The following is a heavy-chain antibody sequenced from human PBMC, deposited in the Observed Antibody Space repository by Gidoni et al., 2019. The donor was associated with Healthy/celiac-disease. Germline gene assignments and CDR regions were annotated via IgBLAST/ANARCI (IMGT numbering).Heavy chain of an antibody. CDR3: AKYNWNDGAAQFDY. CDR1: GGTFSSYA. V-gene: IGHV1-69*01. J-gene: IGHJ4*02. D-gene: IGHD1-1*01. CDR2: IIPIFGTA. Sequence: QVQLVQSGAEVTKPGSSVKVSCKATGGTFSSYAISWVRQAPGQGLEWMGGIIPIFGTANYAQKFQGRVTITADESTSTAYMELSSLRSEDTAVYYCAKYNWNDGAAQFDYWGQGTLVTVSS.